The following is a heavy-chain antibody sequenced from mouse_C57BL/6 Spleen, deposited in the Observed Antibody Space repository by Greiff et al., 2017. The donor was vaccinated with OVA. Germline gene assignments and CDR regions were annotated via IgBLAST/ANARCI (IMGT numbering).Heavy chain of an antibody. Sequence: QVQLQQPGAELVMPGASVKLSCKASGYTFTSYWMHWVKQRPGQGLEWIGEIDPSDSYTNYNQKFKGKATLTVDKSSSTAYMQLSILTSEDSAVYYCARRYLDYYAMDYWGQGTSVTVSS. D-gene: IGHD5-1-1*01. CDR3: ARRYLDYYAMDY. V-gene: IGHV1-69*01. CDR1: GYTFTSYW. J-gene: IGHJ4*01. CDR2: IDPSDSYT.